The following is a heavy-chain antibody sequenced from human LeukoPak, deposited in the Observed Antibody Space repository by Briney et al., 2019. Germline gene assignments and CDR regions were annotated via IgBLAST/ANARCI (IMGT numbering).Heavy chain of an antibody. CDR3: ARDLRDIVVGPASMDEDGPDCFDY. D-gene: IGHD2-2*01. Sequence: GESLRLSCAASGFTFSDYWMNWVRQAPGKGPEWVANIKQDGGEKYYVDSVNGRFTISRDNAKNSLYLQMNSPRVEDTAVYYCARDLRDIVVGPASMDEDGPDCFDYWGQGILVSVSS. J-gene: IGHJ4*02. CDR2: IKQDGGEK. V-gene: IGHV3-7*01. CDR1: GFTFSDYW.